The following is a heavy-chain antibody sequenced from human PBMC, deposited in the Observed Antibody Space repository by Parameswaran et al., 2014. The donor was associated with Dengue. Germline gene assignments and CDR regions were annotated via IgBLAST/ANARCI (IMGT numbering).Heavy chain of an antibody. D-gene: IGHD2-2*01. CDR2: IIPIFGAA. V-gene: IGHV1-69*13. J-gene: IGHJ6*02. Sequence: SVKVSCKASGGTFTTYAFNWVRQAPGQGPEWMGGIIPIFGAANYAQKFQGRVTITADESTSTAYMELSSLRSEDTAMYYCARGMGCSSTSCYVSYGMDVWGQGTTVTVSS. CDR3: ARGMGCSSTSCYVSYGMDV. CDR1: GGTFTTYA.